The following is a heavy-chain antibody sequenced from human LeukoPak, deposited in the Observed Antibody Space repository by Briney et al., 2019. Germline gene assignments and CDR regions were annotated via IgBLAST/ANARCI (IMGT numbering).Heavy chain of an antibody. CDR3: ARDVPPGYYYDSSGYRFDY. D-gene: IGHD3-22*01. CDR2: ISGSGGST. Sequence: GGSLRLSCAASGFTFSSYAMSWVRQAPGKGLEWVSAISGSGGSTYYADSVKGRFTISRDNSKNTLYLQMNSLRAEDTAVYYCARDVPPGYYYDSSGYRFDYWGQGTLVTVSS. CDR1: GFTFSSYA. V-gene: IGHV3-23*01. J-gene: IGHJ4*02.